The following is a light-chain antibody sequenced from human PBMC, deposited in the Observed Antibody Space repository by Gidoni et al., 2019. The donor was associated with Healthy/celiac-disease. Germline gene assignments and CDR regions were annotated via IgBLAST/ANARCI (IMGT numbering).Light chain of an antibody. CDR1: QSISSY. J-gene: IGKJ5*01. V-gene: IGKV1-39*01. Sequence: DIQMTQSPSSLSASVGDRVTITCRASQSISSYLNWYQQKPGKAPKLLIYAASSLQSGVPSRFSGSGSGTDFTLTISSLQPEDFATYYCQQSYSTPPVTFXXXTQLEIK. CDR2: AAS. CDR3: QQSYSTPPVT.